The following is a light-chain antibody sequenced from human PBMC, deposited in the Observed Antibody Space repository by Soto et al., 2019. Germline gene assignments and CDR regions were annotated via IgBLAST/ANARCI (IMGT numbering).Light chain of an antibody. CDR1: SSDVGNYNR. CDR2: EVS. Sequence: QSALTQPPSVSGSPGQSVTISCTGTSSDVGNYNRVSWYQQPPGTAPKLMIYEVSHRPSGVPDRFSGSKSGNTASLTISGLQAEDEADYYCSSYTTSSTFVFGGGTKLTVL. V-gene: IGLV2-18*02. J-gene: IGLJ2*01. CDR3: SSYTTSSTFV.